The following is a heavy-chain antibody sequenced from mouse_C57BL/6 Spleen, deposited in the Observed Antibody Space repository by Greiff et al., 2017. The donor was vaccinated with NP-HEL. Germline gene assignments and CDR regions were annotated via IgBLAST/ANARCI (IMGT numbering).Heavy chain of an antibody. D-gene: IGHD2-2*01. CDR1: GYTFTSYG. CDR2: IVPEDGDT. V-gene: IGHV14-1*01. J-gene: IGHJ3*01. CDR3: TSPMVTTRAWFAY. Sequence: EVQLQQSGAELARPGASVKLSCKASGYTFTSYGISWVKQRPEQGLEWIGRIVPEDGDTEYAPKFQGKATMTADTSSNTAYLQLSSLTSEDTAVYYCTSPMVTTRAWFAYWGQGTLVTVSA.